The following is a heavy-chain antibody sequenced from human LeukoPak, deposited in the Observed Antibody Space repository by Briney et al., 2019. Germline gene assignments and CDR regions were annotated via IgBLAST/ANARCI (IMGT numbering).Heavy chain of an antibody. CDR3: AREKSLGDFWSGYSEY. D-gene: IGHD3-3*01. CDR1: GGTFSSYA. V-gene: IGHV1-69*01. J-gene: IGHJ4*02. CDR2: IIPIFGTA. Sequence: GASVKVSCKASGGTFSSYAISWVGQAPGQGLEWMGGIIPIFGTANYAQKFQGRVTITADESTSTAYMELSSLRSEDTAVYYCAREKSLGDFWSGYSEYWGQGTLVTVSS.